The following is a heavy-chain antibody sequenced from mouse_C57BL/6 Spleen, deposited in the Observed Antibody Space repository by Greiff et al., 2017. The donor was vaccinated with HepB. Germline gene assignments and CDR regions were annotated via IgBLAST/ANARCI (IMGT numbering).Heavy chain of an antibody. J-gene: IGHJ1*03. D-gene: IGHD1-1*01. CDR1: GFTFSSYA. CDR3: ARGGYGSSYDWYFDV. Sequence: EVKVVESGGGLVKPGGSLKLSCAASGFTFSSYAMSWVRQTPEKRLEWVATISDGGSYTDYPDNVKGRFTISRDNAKNNLYLQMSHLKSEDTAMYYCARGGYGSSYDWYFDVWGTGTTVTVSS. V-gene: IGHV5-4*03. CDR2: ISDGGSYT.